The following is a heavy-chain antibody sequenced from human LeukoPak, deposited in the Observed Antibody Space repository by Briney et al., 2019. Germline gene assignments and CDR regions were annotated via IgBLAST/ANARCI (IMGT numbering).Heavy chain of an antibody. Sequence: ASVKVSCKASGYTFTSYAMHWVRQAPGQRLEWMGWINAANGNTKYSQKFQGRVTITRDTSASTAYMELSSLRSEDTAVYYCARGPYCSGGSCSDYYYYGMDVWGLGTTVTVSS. D-gene: IGHD2-15*01. CDR1: GYTFTSYA. J-gene: IGHJ6*02. V-gene: IGHV1-3*01. CDR3: ARGPYCSGGSCSDYYYYGMDV. CDR2: INAANGNT.